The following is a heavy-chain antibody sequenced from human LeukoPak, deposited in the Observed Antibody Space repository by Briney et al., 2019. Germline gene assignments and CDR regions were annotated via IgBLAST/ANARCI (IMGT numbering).Heavy chain of an antibody. CDR2: IKQDGSEK. CDR3: ARDPVLRFLEWLSV. CDR1: GFTFSSYW. D-gene: IGHD3-3*01. J-gene: IGHJ4*02. Sequence: GGSLRLSCAASGFTFSSYWMSWVRQAPGKGLEWVANIKQDGSEKYFVDSVKGRFTISRDDAKNSLYLQMNSLRAEDTAVYYCARDPVLRFLEWLSVWGQGTLVTVSS. V-gene: IGHV3-7*01.